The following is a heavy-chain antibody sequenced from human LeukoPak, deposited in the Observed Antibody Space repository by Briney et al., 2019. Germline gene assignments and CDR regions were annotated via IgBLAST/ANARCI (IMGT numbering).Heavy chain of an antibody. V-gene: IGHV3-74*03. Sequence: GGSLRLSCAASGFTFSSHWMHWVRQAPGKGLVWVSRINGDGSNTTYADSVKGRFTISRDNSKNTLYLQINSLRAEDTAVYYCAKGIYSSGWSYFDYWGHGTLVTVSS. CDR1: GFTFSSHW. J-gene: IGHJ4*01. D-gene: IGHD6-19*01. CDR3: AKGIYSSGWSYFDY. CDR2: INGDGSNT.